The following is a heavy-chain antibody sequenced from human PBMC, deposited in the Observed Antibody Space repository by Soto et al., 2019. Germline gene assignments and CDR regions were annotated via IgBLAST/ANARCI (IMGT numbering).Heavy chain of an antibody. D-gene: IGHD3-16*01. CDR2: IYDSGNT. Sequence: QVQLQESGPGLVKPSQTLPLTCTVSGGSLSSGDYDWNWIRQPPGKGLEWIGYIYDSGNTYYNPSLKSRVTISVDTSKNQFSLKLNSVTAADTAVYYCARRDASSLAFDPWGQGTLVTVSS. CDR3: ARRDASSLAFDP. J-gene: IGHJ5*02. V-gene: IGHV4-30-4*01. CDR1: GGSLSSGDYD.